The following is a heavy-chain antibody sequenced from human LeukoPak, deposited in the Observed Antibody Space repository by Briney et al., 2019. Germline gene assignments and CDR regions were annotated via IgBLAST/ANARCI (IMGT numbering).Heavy chain of an antibody. V-gene: IGHV4-59*08. CDR2: IYYSGST. D-gene: IGHD2-15*01. CDR3: ARQREYCSGVSCYSDVFDI. Sequence: SETLSLTCTVSGGSISNYYWSWIRQPPGKGLECIGYIYYSGSTNYNPSLKSRVTISVDTSKNQFSLRLSSVTAADTAVYYCARQREYCSGVSCYSDVFDIWGQGTMVTVSS. J-gene: IGHJ3*02. CDR1: GGSISNYY.